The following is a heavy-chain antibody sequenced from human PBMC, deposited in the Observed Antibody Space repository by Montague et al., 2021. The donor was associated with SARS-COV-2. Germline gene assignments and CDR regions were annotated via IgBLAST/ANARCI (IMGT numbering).Heavy chain of an antibody. CDR2: ISSSSSTI. D-gene: IGHD5-24*01. V-gene: IGHV3-48*04. CDR3: AREGEMATIWVGYYYYYGMDV. CDR1: GFTFSSYS. Sequence: SLRLSCAASGFTFSSYSMNWVRQAPGKGLEWVSYISSSSSTIYYADSVKGRFTISRDNAKNSLYLQMNSLRAEDTAVYDCAREGEMATIWVGYYYYYGMDVWGQGTTVTVSS. J-gene: IGHJ6*02.